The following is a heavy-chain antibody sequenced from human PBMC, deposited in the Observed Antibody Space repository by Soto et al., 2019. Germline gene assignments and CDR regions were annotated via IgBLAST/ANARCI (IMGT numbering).Heavy chain of an antibody. CDR3: ARGLNVYYFDF. Sequence: ASVKVSCKASGYTFTSYGISWVRQAPGQRLEWMGWINAGNGNTKYSQKFQGRVTITRDTSASTAYTELSSLRSEDTAVYYCARGLNVYYFDFWGQGTLVTVSS. CDR1: GYTFTSYG. V-gene: IGHV1-3*01. D-gene: IGHD3-16*01. J-gene: IGHJ4*02. CDR2: INAGNGNT.